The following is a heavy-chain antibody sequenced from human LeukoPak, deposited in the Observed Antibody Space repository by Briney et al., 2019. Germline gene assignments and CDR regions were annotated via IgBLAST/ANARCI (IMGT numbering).Heavy chain of an antibody. CDR1: GYTFTSYG. V-gene: IGHV1-18*01. CDR2: ISAYNGNT. J-gene: IGHJ4*02. Sequence: ASVKVSCKASGYTFTSYGISWVRQAPGQGLEWMGWISAYNGNTNYAQKLQGRVTMTTDTSTSTAYMELRSLRSDDTAVYYCARSNNWNDAYYFDYWGQGTLVTVSS. CDR3: ARSNNWNDAYYFDY. D-gene: IGHD1-20*01.